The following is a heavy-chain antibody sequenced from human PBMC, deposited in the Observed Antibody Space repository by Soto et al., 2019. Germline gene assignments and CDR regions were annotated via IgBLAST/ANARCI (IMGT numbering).Heavy chain of an antibody. CDR1: GYTFTSYY. V-gene: IGHV1-46*01. D-gene: IGHD6-6*01. CDR3: ARNIAARPGYYYYGMDV. Sequence: GASVKVSCKASGYTFTSYYMHWVRQAPGQGLEWMGIINPSGGSTSYAQKFQGRVTMTRDTSTSTVYMELSSLGSEDTAVYYCARNIAARPGYYYYGMDVWGQGTTVTVSS. CDR2: INPSGGST. J-gene: IGHJ6*02.